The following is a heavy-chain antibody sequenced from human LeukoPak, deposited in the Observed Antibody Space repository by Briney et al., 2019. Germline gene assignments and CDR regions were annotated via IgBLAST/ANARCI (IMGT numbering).Heavy chain of an antibody. D-gene: IGHD2-8*01. CDR2: VIATGYTT. V-gene: IGHV3-23*01. CDR1: GFTLPYG. J-gene: IGHJ4*01. Sequence: GGTLRLSCVVSGFTLPYGMSWVRPAPGKGREWVSSVIATGYTTSYSDSVKGRFTISRDNSKNTVFLQMNSLRPDDTALYYCSTDPRLLIYWGHGTLVTVSS. CDR3: STDPRLLIY.